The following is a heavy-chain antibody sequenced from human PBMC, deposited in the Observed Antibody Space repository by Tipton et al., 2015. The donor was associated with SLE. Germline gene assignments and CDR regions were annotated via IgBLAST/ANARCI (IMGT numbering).Heavy chain of an antibody. V-gene: IGHV3-33*06. J-gene: IGHJ4*02. D-gene: IGHD2-15*01. CDR2: VWYDGNNK. CDR3: AKDLDSHFDN. Sequence: SLRLSCAAFGFTLSSNWMHWVRQVPGKGLVWVAVVWYDGNNKNYADSVKGRFTISRDNSKNTAYLQMDRLRAEDTAVYYCAKDLDSHFDNWGQGTLVTVSS. CDR1: GFTLSSNW.